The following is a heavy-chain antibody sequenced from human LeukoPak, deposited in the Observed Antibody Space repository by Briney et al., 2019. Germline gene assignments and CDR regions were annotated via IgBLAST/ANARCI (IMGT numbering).Heavy chain of an antibody. Sequence: PGGXLRLSCAASGFTFSSYSMNWVRQAPGKGVEWVSSISSSRSYIYYADSVKGRFNIYRDKAKKSLYLQMNSLRAEDTAVYYCARVSSSPFDLWGQGTLVTVSS. D-gene: IGHD1-14*01. CDR1: GFTFSSYS. J-gene: IGHJ5*02. CDR2: ISSSRSYI. CDR3: ARVSSSPFDL. V-gene: IGHV3-21*01.